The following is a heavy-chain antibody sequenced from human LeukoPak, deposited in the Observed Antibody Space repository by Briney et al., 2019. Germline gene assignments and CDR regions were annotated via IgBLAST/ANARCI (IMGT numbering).Heavy chain of an antibody. J-gene: IGHJ5*02. D-gene: IGHD6-6*01. CDR3: ARVLAARSWFDP. CDR2: IIPIFGTA. CDR1: GGTFSSYA. Sequence: ASVKVSCKASGGTFSSYAISWVRQAPGQGLEWMGGIIPIFGTANYAQKFQGRVTITADESTSTAYMELSSLRSEDTAVYYCARVLAARSWFDPWGQGTLVTVSS. V-gene: IGHV1-69*13.